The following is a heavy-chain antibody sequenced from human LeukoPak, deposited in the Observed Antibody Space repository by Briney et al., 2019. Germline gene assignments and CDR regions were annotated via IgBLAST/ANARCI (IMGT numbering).Heavy chain of an antibody. CDR3: ARADTSYYYYMDV. V-gene: IGHV1-69*05. J-gene: IGHJ6*03. CDR2: IIPIFGTA. D-gene: IGHD3-3*01. Sequence: VALVTVSCKASGGTFSSYAISWVRQAPGQGLEWMGGIIPIFGTANYAQKFQGRVTITTDESTSTAYMELSSLRSEDTAVYYCARADTSYYYYMDVWGKGTTVTVSS. CDR1: GGTFSSYA.